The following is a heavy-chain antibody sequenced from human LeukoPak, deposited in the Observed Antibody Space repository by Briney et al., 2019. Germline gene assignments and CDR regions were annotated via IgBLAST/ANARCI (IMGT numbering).Heavy chain of an antibody. J-gene: IGHJ4*02. D-gene: IGHD2-15*01. V-gene: IGHV4-34*01. CDR2: INHSGST. CDR3: ARPYCSAGNYYSNFDS. Sequence: SETLSLTCAVYGGSFSNYYWRWIRQPPGKGLEWIGEINHSGSTNYNPSLKSRVTISVDTSKKQFSLKLSSVTAADTAVYYCARPYCSAGNYYSNFDSWGQGTLVTVSS. CDR1: GGSFSNYY.